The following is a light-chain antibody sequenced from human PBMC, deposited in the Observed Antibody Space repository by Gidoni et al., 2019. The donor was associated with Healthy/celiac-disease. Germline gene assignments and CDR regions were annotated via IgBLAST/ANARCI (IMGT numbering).Light chain of an antibody. CDR2: DAS. J-gene: IGKJ1*01. Sequence: AIQLTQSPSSLSASVGDRVTITCRASQGISSALAWYQQKPGKAPKLLIYDASSLESGVPSRFSGSGSGTDFTLTISSLQPEDFATYYCQQFNNYPHPTWTFGQGTKVEIK. CDR1: QGISSA. V-gene: IGKV1D-13*01. CDR3: QQFNNYPHPTWT.